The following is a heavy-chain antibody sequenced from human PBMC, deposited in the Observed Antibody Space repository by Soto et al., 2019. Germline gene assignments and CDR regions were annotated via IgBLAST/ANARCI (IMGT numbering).Heavy chain of an antibody. J-gene: IGHJ5*02. V-gene: IGHV1-18*01. CDR3: ARVVPGAEAWFGP. CDR2: ISLYSDGT. CDR1: CYTFCNYG. D-gene: IGHD2-2*01. Sequence: SVKVSFKTSCYTFCNYGITWVREAPGQPLEWLGWISLYSDGTNYAQKFQGRVSMTTDTSTTTAYMELRSLRSDDTAVYYCARVVPGAEAWFGPWGQGTLVSVSS.